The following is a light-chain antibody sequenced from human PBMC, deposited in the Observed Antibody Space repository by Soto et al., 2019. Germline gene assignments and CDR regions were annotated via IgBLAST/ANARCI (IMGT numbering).Light chain of an antibody. V-gene: IGKV1-5*03. J-gene: IGKJ1*01. CDR2: QAS. CDR1: QTISAW. Sequence: DIQMTQSPSTLSASVGDRVTITCRASQTISAWLAWYQQKPGKAPKFLIYQASHLQSGVPSRFSGSGSGTEFTLTISSLQPDDFATYYCQQYRSYPWTFRQGTKVEIK. CDR3: QQYRSYPWT.